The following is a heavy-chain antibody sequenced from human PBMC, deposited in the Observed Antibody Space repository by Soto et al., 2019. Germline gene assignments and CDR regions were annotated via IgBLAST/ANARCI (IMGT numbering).Heavy chain of an antibody. J-gene: IGHJ4*02. CDR3: ARFGYSDYVWGSYGLAH. Sequence: QVQLVQSAAEVKMPGASVKVSCKASGYIFAGYYMAWVRQAPGQGLEWMVWINPNGGATDYPPQFQDRVTMTRDMSITTAYMDLTRLTSDDTAVYYCARFGYSDYVWGSYGLAHWGQGTLITVSS. CDR1: GYIFAGYY. CDR2: INPNGGAT. V-gene: IGHV1-2*02. D-gene: IGHD3-16*02.